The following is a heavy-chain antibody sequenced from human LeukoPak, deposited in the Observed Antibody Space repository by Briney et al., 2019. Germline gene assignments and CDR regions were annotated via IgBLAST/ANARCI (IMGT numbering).Heavy chain of an antibody. Sequence: ASVKVSCKASGYTFSGYYMHWVRQAPGQGLEWMGWINPNSGGKNYAQKFQGRVTMTRDTSISTAYMELSRLRPDDTAVYYCAKGKHSGTYSASDYWGQGTLVTVSS. V-gene: IGHV1-2*02. CDR3: AKGKHSGTYSASDY. D-gene: IGHD1-26*01. CDR2: INPNSGGK. CDR1: GYTFSGYY. J-gene: IGHJ4*02.